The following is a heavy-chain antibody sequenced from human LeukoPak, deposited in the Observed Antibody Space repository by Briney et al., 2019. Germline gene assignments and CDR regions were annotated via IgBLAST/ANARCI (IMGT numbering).Heavy chain of an antibody. Sequence: GGSLRLSCAASGFTFSSYGMHWVRQAPGKGLEWVAVIWYDGSNKYYADSVKGRFTISRDNSKNTLYLQMNSLRAEDTAVYYCARSPPLYYYDSSGPEYYFDYWGQGTLATVSS. D-gene: IGHD3-22*01. V-gene: IGHV3-33*01. CDR1: GFTFSSYG. CDR2: IWYDGSNK. J-gene: IGHJ4*02. CDR3: ARSPPLYYYDSSGPEYYFDY.